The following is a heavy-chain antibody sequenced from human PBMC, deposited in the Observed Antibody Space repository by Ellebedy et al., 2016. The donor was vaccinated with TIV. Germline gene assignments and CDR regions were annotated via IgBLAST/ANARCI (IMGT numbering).Heavy chain of an antibody. Sequence: AASVKVSCKASGYTFTSYYMHWVRQAPGQGLEWMGIINPSGGSTSYAQKFQGRVTMTRDTSTSTVYMELSSLRSEDTAVDYCARDKNYYDSSGYLYYWGQGTLVTVSS. CDR2: INPSGGST. V-gene: IGHV1-46*01. CDR1: GYTFTSYY. D-gene: IGHD3-22*01. CDR3: ARDKNYYDSSGYLYY. J-gene: IGHJ4*02.